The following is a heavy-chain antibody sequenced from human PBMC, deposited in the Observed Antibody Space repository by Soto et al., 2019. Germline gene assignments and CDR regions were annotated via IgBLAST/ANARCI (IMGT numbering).Heavy chain of an antibody. D-gene: IGHD6-6*01. J-gene: IGHJ3*02. CDR1: GFTFSSYD. CDR3: ARASETIAARPGAFDI. CDR2: IGTAGDT. V-gene: IGHV3-13*01. Sequence: GGSLRLSCAASGFTFSSYDMHWVRQATGKGLEWVSAIGTAGDTYYPGSVKGRFTISRENAKNSLYLQMNSLRAGDTAVYYCARASETIAARPGAFDIWGQGTMVTVSS.